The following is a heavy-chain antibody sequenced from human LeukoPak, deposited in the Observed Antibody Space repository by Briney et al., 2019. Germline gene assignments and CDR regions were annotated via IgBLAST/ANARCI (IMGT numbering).Heavy chain of an antibody. CDR2: IIPIFGTA. D-gene: IGHD3-10*01. V-gene: IGHV1-69*05. Sequence: ASVKVSCKASGGTFSSYAISWVRQAPGQGLEWMGRIIPIFGTANYAQKFQGRVTMTRNTSISTAYMELSSLRSEDTAVYYCARDYYGSGSYVDYWGQGTLVTVSS. J-gene: IGHJ4*02. CDR3: ARDYYGSGSYVDY. CDR1: GGTFSSYA.